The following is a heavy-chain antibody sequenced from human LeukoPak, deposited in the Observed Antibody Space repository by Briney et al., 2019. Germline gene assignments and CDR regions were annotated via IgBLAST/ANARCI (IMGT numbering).Heavy chain of an antibody. J-gene: IGHJ3*02. D-gene: IGHD3-10*01. V-gene: IGHV3-48*03. CDR1: GFTFSSYE. Sequence: GGSLRLSCAASGFTFSSYEMNWVRQAPGKGLEWVSYISSSGSTIYYADSVKGRFTISRDNAKNSLYLQMNSLRAEDTAVYYCAKDYYYGSGSYCCAFDIWGQGTMVTVSS. CDR3: AKDYYYGSGSYCCAFDI. CDR2: ISSSGSTI.